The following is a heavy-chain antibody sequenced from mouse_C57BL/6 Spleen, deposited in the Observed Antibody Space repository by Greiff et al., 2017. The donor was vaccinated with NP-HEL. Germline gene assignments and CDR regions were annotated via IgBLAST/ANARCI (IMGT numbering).Heavy chain of an antibody. CDR2: IDPSDSYT. CDR1: GYTFTSYW. CDR3: ARFSDY. Sequence: QVQLQQPGAELVKPGASVKLSCKASGYTFTSYWMQWVNQRPGQGLEWIGEIDPSDSYTNYNQKFKGKATLTVDTSSSTAYMQLSSLTSEDSAVYYCARFSDYWGQGTSVTVSS. V-gene: IGHV1-50*01. J-gene: IGHJ4*01.